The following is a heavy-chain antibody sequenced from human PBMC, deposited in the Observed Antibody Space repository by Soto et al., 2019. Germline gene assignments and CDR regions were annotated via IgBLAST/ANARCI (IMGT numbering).Heavy chain of an antibody. CDR2: VSGDNGNT. CDR1: GYTFSSHG. J-gene: IGHJ5*02. CDR3: ARDIGYCRSGTGQREWFDP. V-gene: IGHV1-18*01. D-gene: IGHD2-2*01. Sequence: QVQLVQSGAEVKKPGTSVKVSCTASGYTFSSHGISWVRQAPGQGLQWIGWVSGDNGNTNYAQRLQGRVTMTTDTSTNTGHMELRSLRSDDTAVYYCARDIGYCRSGTGQREWFDPLGQGTLVIVSS.